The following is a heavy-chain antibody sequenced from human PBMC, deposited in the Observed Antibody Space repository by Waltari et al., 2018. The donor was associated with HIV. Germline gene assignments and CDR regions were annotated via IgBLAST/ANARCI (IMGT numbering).Heavy chain of an antibody. Sequence: EVRLVQSGGGLVQPGGSLRLACAASGFTFRTSSMNWVRQAPGMGLEWIADSSGTSSVIYYADSVKGRFTISRDNANSSLYLQMDSLRAEDTAVYFCASPITMIAGVDSWGQGTLVTVSS. CDR3: ASPITMIAGVDS. CDR1: GFTFRTSS. D-gene: IGHD2-21*01. J-gene: IGHJ4*02. CDR2: SSGTSSVI. V-gene: IGHV3-48*04.